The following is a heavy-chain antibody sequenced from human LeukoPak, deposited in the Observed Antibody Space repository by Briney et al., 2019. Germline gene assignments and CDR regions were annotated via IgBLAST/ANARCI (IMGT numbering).Heavy chain of an antibody. CDR1: GFAFSGST. V-gene: IGHV3-73*01. D-gene: IGHD6-13*01. Sequence: GGSLRLSCAASGFAFSGSTLHWVRQASGKGLEWVGRITTKAKNYATAYGGSVKGRFTISRDDSKNTAYLQMNSLKTEDTALYYCTRTTSSWFPNFDYWGQGTLVTVSS. CDR2: ITTKAKNYAT. CDR3: TRTTSSWFPNFDY. J-gene: IGHJ4*02.